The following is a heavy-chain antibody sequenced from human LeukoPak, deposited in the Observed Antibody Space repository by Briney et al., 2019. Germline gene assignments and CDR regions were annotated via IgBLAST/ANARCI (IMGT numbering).Heavy chain of an antibody. D-gene: IGHD3-22*01. Sequence: ASVKVSCKASGGTFSSYAISWVRQAPGQGLEWMGGIVTNTGNPTYAQGLTGRHVFSLDTSVSTAFLQISSLKAEDTAIYYCARGYDTTGFFSYWGQGTLVTVSS. CDR1: GGTFSSYA. CDR3: ARGYDTTGFFSY. V-gene: IGHV7-4-1*02. CDR2: IVTNTGNP. J-gene: IGHJ4*02.